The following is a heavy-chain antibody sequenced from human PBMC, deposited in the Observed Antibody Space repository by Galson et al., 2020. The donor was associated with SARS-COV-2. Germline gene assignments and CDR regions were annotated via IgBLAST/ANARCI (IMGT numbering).Heavy chain of an antibody. J-gene: IGHJ3*02. V-gene: IGHV3-21*01. Sequence: GESLKISCAASGFTFSSYSMNWVRQAPGKGLEWVSSISSSSSYIYYADSVKGRFTISRDNAKNSLYLQMNSLRAEDTAVYYCARDKEWELLADAFDIWGQGTMVTVSS. D-gene: IGHD1-26*01. CDR1: GFTFSSYS. CDR2: ISSSSSYI. CDR3: ARDKEWELLADAFDI.